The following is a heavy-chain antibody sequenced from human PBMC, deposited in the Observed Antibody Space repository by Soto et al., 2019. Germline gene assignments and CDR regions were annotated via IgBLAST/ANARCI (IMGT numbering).Heavy chain of an antibody. CDR3: ARALNYYDSSGYSTHFDY. V-gene: IGHV1-69*01. D-gene: IGHD3-22*01. CDR1: GGTFSSYA. J-gene: IGHJ4*02. CDR2: IIPIFGTA. Sequence: ASVKVSCKASGGTFSSYAISWVRQAPGQGLEWMGGIIPIFGTANYAQKFQGRVTITADESTSTAYMELSSLRSEDTAVYYCARALNYYDSSGYSTHFDYWGQGTLVTVSS.